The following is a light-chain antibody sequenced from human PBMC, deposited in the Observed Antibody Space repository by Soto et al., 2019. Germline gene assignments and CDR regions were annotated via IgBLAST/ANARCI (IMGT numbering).Light chain of an antibody. CDR1: QSISTY. CDR2: AAS. J-gene: IGKJ1*01. Sequence: DIQMTQSPSSLSASVGDRITITCRASQSISTYVNWYQQKPGKAPNLLIYAASSLQSGVPSRFSGSGSGTDFTLTISSLQPEDFATYYCQQSYSIPLTFGQGTKVDIK. CDR3: QQSYSIPLT. V-gene: IGKV1-39*01.